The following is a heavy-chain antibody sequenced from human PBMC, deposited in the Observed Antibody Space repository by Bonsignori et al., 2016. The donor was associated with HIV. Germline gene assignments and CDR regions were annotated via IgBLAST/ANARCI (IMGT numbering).Heavy chain of an antibody. Sequence: WVRQAPGQGLEWMGGIIPILGIANYAQKFQGRVTITADKSTSTAYMELSSLRSEDTAVYCCARDPGGGGQLSRYYYYMDVWGKGTTVTVSS. V-gene: IGHV1-69*10. J-gene: IGHJ6*03. D-gene: IGHD3-16*02. CDR2: IIPILGIA. CDR3: ARDPGGGGQLSRYYYYMDV.